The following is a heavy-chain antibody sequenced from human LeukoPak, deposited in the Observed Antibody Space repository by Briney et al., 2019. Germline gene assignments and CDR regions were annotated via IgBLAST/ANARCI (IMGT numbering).Heavy chain of an antibody. D-gene: IGHD3-10*01. V-gene: IGHV4-31*03. Sequence: KPSETLSLTCTVSGGSISSGGYYWSWIRQHPGKGLEWIGYIYYSGSTYYNPSLKSRVTISVDTSKNQFSLKLSSVTAADTAVYYCARAITMVRGVIGEDYYYGMDVWGKGTTVTVSS. CDR2: IYYSGST. CDR3: ARAITMVRGVIGEDYYYGMDV. J-gene: IGHJ6*04. CDR1: GGSISSGGYY.